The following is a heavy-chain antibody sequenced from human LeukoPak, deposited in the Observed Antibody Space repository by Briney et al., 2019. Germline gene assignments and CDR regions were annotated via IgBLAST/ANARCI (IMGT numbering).Heavy chain of an antibody. Sequence: SETLSLTCIVSGYSISSGYYWGWIRPPPGKGLEWIGIIYHSGSTYYNPSLKNRVTISVDTSKNQFSLKLSSVTAADTAVYYCARGSYYDYVWGSYRYTAHFDYWGQGTLVTVSS. CDR3: ARGSYYDYVWGSYRYTAHFDY. D-gene: IGHD3-16*02. CDR2: IYHSGST. V-gene: IGHV4-38-2*02. CDR1: GYSISSGYY. J-gene: IGHJ4*02.